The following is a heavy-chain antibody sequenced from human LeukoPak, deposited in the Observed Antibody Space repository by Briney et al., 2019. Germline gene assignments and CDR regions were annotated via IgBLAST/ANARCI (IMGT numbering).Heavy chain of an antibody. CDR3: ARDGPYSSSWYPSYNWFDP. D-gene: IGHD6-13*01. CDR1: GGSISSYY. Sequence: SETLSLTCTVSGGSISSYYWSWIRQPAGKGLEWIGRIYTSGSTNYNPSLKSRVTMSVDTSKNQFSLKLSSVTAADTAVYYCARDGPYSSSWYPSYNWFDPWGQGTLVTVSS. V-gene: IGHV4-4*07. CDR2: IYTSGST. J-gene: IGHJ5*02.